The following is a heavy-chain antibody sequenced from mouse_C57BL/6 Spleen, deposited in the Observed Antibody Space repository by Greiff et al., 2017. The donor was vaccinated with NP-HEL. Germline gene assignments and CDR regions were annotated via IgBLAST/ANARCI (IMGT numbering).Heavy chain of an antibody. Sequence: QVQLQQSGAELAKPGASVKLSCKASGYTFTSYWMHWVKQRPGQGLEWIGYINPSRGYTKYNQKFKDKATLPADKSSSPAYMLRSNLIYVDAAVYYWARSGSSYYYAMDYWGQGTSVTVSS. CDR3: ARSGSSYYYAMDY. CDR2: INPSRGYT. CDR1: GYTFTSYW. V-gene: IGHV1-7*01. D-gene: IGHD1-1*01. J-gene: IGHJ4*01.